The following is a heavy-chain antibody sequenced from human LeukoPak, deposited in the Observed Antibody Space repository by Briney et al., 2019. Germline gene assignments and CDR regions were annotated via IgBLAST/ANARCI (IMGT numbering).Heavy chain of an antibody. CDR3: ARHFGYSSSPFDP. V-gene: IGHV4-38-2*02. CDR2: IYYSGST. J-gene: IGHJ5*02. CDR1: GYSISSGYY. Sequence: SETLSLTCTVSGYSISSGYYWGWIRQPPGKGLEWIGSIYYSGSTYYNPSLKSRVTISVDTSKNQFSLKLSSVTAADTAVYYCARHFGYSSSPFDPWGQGTLVTVSS. D-gene: IGHD6-13*01.